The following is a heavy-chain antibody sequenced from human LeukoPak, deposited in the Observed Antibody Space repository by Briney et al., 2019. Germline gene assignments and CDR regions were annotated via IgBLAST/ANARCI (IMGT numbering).Heavy chain of an antibody. J-gene: IGHJ6*03. CDR3: ARGSHDSSGYYLSYYYYYMDV. CDR2: IYYSGST. Sequence: SETLSLTCTVSGGSISSYYWSWIRQPPGKGLEWIGYIYYSGSTNYNPSLKSGVTISVDTSKNQFSLKLSSVTAADTAVYYCARGSHDSSGYYLSYYYYYMDVWGKGTTVTVSS. V-gene: IGHV4-59*01. CDR1: GGSISSYY. D-gene: IGHD3-22*01.